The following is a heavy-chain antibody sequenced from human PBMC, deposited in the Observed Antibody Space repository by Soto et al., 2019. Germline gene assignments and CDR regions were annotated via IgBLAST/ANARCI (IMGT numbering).Heavy chain of an antibody. CDR1: GGSIRSEDHY. Sequence: QVQLQESGPGLVKASQTLSLTCTISGGSIRSEDHYWSWVRLSPGQGIEWSGYLYYSGATYRNEALERRVTTSLDMSKNQFSPHMRYVTAGDTATYFCARDRPVGPYAYKGDYGMDVWGQGTTVTVSS. CDR3: ARDRPVGPYAYKGDYGMDV. J-gene: IGHJ6*02. CDR2: LYYSGAT. D-gene: IGHD3-16*01. V-gene: IGHV4-30-4*01.